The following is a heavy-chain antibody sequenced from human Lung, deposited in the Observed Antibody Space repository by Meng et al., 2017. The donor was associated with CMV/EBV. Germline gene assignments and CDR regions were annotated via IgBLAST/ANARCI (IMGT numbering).Heavy chain of an antibody. CDR3: ARGNWNIDY. Sequence: ASVKVSCKPSGYTFTGYGINWVRQAPGQGLEWMAWISTYNGDKNYAQKFQGRATVTTDTSTGTVYMALRRLTSDDTDVYFCARGNWNIDYWGQGTLVTVSS. V-gene: IGHV1-18*01. D-gene: IGHD1/OR15-1a*01. CDR1: GYTFTGYG. CDR2: ISTYNGDK. J-gene: IGHJ4*02.